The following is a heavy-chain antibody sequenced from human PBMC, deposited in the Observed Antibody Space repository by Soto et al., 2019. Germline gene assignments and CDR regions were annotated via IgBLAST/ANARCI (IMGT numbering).Heavy chain of an antibody. Sequence: AASVKVSCKASGYTFTSYGISWVRQAPGQGLEWMGWISAYNGNTNYAQKLQGRVTMTTDTSTSTAYMELRSLRSDDTAVYYCARGGGYDFWSGYVWFDPWGQGTLVTVSS. D-gene: IGHD3-3*01. CDR1: GYTFTSYG. CDR3: ARGGGYDFWSGYVWFDP. J-gene: IGHJ5*02. V-gene: IGHV1-18*04. CDR2: ISAYNGNT.